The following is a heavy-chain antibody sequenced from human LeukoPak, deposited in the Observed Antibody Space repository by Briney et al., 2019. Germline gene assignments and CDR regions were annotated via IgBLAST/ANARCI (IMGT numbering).Heavy chain of an antibody. CDR2: ISHSGST. D-gene: IGHD5-12*01. J-gene: IGHJ4*02. CDR1: GGSFSGYY. V-gene: IGHV4-34*01. Sequence: SETLSLTCAVYGGSFSGYYWSWIRQPPGKGLEWIGEISHSGSTNYNPSLKSRVTISVDTSKNRFSLKLSSVTAADTAVYYCAAQYSGYVRLDYWGQGTLVTVSS. CDR3: AAQYSGYVRLDY.